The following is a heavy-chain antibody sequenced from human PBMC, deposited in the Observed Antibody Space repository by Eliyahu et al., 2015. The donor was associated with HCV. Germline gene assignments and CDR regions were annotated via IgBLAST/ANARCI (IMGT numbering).Heavy chain of an antibody. CDR3: TTVTFASGHFDS. Sequence: EVQLXESWGGLVQPGXSLRLSCAXSXXTFSXXYMDWVRQAPGEGLEWVARTRNKANSYTTEYAASVKGRFTISRDYSKNSLYLQMNSLKTEDTAVYYCTTVTFASGHFDSWGQGVLVTVSS. V-gene: IGHV3-72*01. J-gene: IGHJ4*02. CDR2: TRNKANSYTT. CDR1: XXTFSXXY. D-gene: IGHD4-17*01.